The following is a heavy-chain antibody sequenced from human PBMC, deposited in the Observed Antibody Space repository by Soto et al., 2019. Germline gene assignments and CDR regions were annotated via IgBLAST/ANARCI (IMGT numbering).Heavy chain of an antibody. CDR1: VFTFINAW. Sequence: GWSLRLSCASSVFTFINAWMSWVRQAPGKGLEWVGRIKSKTDGGTTDYAAPVKGRFTISRDDSKNTLYLQMNSLKTEDTAVYYCTHHYIPFDYWGQGTLVTVSS. J-gene: IGHJ4*02. CDR2: IKSKTDGGTT. CDR3: THHYIPFDY. D-gene: IGHD2-2*02. V-gene: IGHV3-15*01.